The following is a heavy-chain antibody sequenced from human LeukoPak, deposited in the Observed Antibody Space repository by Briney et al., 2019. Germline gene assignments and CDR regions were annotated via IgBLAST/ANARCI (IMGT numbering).Heavy chain of an antibody. J-gene: IGHJ4*02. Sequence: ASVKVSCKASGYTFTSYAMHWVRQAPGQRLEWIAWINAGNGNTKYSQKFQGRVTITRDTSASTAYMELSSLRSEDTAVYYCARDGDGSGWTNFDYWGQGTLVTVSS. CDR2: INAGNGNT. V-gene: IGHV1-3*01. D-gene: IGHD6-19*01. CDR3: ARDGDGSGWTNFDY. CDR1: GYTFTSYA.